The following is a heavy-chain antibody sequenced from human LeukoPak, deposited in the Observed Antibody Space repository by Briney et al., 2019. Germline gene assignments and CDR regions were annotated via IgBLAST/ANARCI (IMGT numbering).Heavy chain of an antibody. Sequence: GGSLRLSCAAPGFTFSSYAMHWVRQAPGKGLEWVAVISYDGSNKYYADSVKGRFTISRDNSKNTLYLQMNSLRAEDTAVYYCASEIAAAGTVDYWGQGTLVTVSS. CDR3: ASEIAAAGTVDY. J-gene: IGHJ4*02. D-gene: IGHD6-13*01. V-gene: IGHV3-30-3*01. CDR2: ISYDGSNK. CDR1: GFTFSSYA.